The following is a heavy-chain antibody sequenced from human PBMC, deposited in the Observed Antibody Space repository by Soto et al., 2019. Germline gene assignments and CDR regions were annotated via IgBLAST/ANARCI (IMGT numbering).Heavy chain of an antibody. V-gene: IGHV1-46*01. CDR2: INPSGGST. D-gene: IGHD2-8*01. Sequence: QVQLVQSGAEVTKPGASVKISCKASGYTFTSYYMHWVRQAPGQGLEWMGIINPSGGSTNYAQKHQGRVAMTRDTSTSTVYMELNSLRSEDTAVYYCARPPYPGCINAVCYPLDYWGQGTLVTVSS. J-gene: IGHJ4*02. CDR3: ARPPYPGCINAVCYPLDY. CDR1: GYTFTSYY.